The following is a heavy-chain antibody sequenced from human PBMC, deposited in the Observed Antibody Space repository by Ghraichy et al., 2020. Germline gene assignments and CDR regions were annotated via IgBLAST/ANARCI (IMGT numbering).Heavy chain of an antibody. CDR2: IKSDGSST. J-gene: IGHJ4*02. CDR1: GFSLSNYW. CDR3: AREYCSGGRCFFGTGGSHFDY. Sequence: GGSLRLSCAASGFSLSNYWIHWVRQAPGKGLVWVSRIKSDGSSTIYADSVKGRFTISRDNAKNTLYLQMNSLRAEDTAVYYCAREYCSGGRCFFGTGGSHFDYWGQGTLVTVSS. V-gene: IGHV3-74*01. D-gene: IGHD2-15*01.